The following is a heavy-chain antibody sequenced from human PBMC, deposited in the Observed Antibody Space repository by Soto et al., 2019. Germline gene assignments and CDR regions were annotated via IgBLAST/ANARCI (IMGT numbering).Heavy chain of an antibody. D-gene: IGHD3-16*01. V-gene: IGHV1-18*04. CDR3: ARMATFGSLNWFDP. Sequence: ASVKVSCKASGYTFTSYGISWVRQAPGQGLEWMGWISAYNGNTNYAQKLQGRVTMTTDTSTSTAYMELRSLRSDDTAIYYCARMATFGSLNWFDPWGQGTLVTVSS. CDR2: ISAYNGNT. J-gene: IGHJ5*02. CDR1: GYTFTSYG.